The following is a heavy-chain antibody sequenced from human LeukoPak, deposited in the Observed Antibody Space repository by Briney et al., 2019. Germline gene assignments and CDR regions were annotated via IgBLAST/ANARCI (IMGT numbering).Heavy chain of an antibody. J-gene: IGHJ5*02. CDR2: IYYSGST. V-gene: IGHV4-59*01. D-gene: IGHD6-13*01. CDR3: ARAAGYSSTLFDP. CDR1: GGSISSYY. Sequence: SETLSLTCTVSGGSISSYYWSWIRQPPGKGLEWIGYIYYSGSTNYNPSLKSRVTISVDTSKNQFSLKLSSVTAADTAVYYCARAAGYSSTLFDPWGQGTLVTVSS.